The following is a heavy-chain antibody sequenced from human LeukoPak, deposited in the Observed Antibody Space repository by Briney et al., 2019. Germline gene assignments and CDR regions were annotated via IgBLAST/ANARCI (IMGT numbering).Heavy chain of an antibody. CDR1: GYNFNNNG. J-gene: IGHJ4*02. D-gene: IGHD6-13*01. CDR2: INCYNGNT. V-gene: IGHV1-18*04. CDR3: ARDLGDLTSSWYYLSYY. Sequence: ASVTISCSASGYNFNNNGISRVRHAPGQGLEWMGWINCYNGNTKYSQKIQGRVTMTKDTSTNTVYMELRSLRSDDTAVYYCARDLGDLTSSWYYLSYYWGQGTLVTVSS.